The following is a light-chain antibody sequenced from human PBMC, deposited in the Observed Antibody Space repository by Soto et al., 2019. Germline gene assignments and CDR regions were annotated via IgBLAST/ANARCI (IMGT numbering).Light chain of an antibody. V-gene: IGLV2-8*01. CDR2: DVN. CDR1: ASDIGGYTF. J-gene: IGLJ1*01. Sequence: QSALTQPPSASGSPGQSVAISFTGTASDIGGYTFVSWYQQHPGKSSKLLIYDVNKRPSGVPDRFSGSKSGNTASLNVSGLQAEDVADYYCSPPGGTNPYGFGPGTKFTVL. CDR3: SPPGGTNPYG.